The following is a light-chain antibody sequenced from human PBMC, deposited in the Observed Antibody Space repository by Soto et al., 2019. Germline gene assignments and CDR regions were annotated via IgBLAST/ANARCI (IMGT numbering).Light chain of an antibody. CDR1: NSDVGSYNY. J-gene: IGLJ1*01. V-gene: IGLV2-8*01. CDR3: SSYAGTNTRYL. CDR2: EVN. Sequence: QSALTQPTSASGSPGQSVTISCTGANSDVGSYNYVSWYQQHPGKAPKLMIYEVNKRPSGVPDRFSGSKSGNTASLTVSGLQAEDEADYYCSSYAGTNTRYLFGSGTKVTVL.